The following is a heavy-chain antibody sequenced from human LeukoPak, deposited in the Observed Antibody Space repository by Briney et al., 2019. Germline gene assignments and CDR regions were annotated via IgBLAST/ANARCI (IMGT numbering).Heavy chain of an antibody. D-gene: IGHD2-2*01. CDR1: GFTFSTYA. CDR3: ARIRSTSCCYYYYYYGMDV. J-gene: IGHJ6*02. V-gene: IGHV3-30-3*01. CDR2: FSYDGSTQ. Sequence: GRSLRLSCAGSGFTFSTYAMHWVRQAPGKGLEWVALFSYDGSTQRYADSVKGRFTISRDNSKNTLYLQMNSLRAEDTAVYYCARIRSTSCCYYYYYYGMDVWGQGTTVTVSS.